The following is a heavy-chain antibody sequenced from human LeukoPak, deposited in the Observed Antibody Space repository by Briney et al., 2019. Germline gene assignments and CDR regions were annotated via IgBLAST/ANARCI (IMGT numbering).Heavy chain of an antibody. J-gene: IGHJ5*02. Sequence: GASVKVSCKASGYTFTSYGISWVRQAPGQGLEWMGWISAYNGNTNYAQKLQGRVTMTTDTSTSTAYMELRSLRSDDTAVYYCAILYYDILTGSRFDPWGQGTLVTVSS. CDR1: GYTFTSYG. V-gene: IGHV1-18*01. CDR2: ISAYNGNT. CDR3: AILYYDILTGSRFDP. D-gene: IGHD3-9*01.